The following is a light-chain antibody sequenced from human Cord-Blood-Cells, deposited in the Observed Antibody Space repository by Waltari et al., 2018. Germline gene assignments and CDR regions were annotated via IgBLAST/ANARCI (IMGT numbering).Light chain of an antibody. J-gene: IGKJ1*01. CDR3: QQSYSTPHVT. V-gene: IGKV1-39*01. CDR2: AAS. Sequence: DIQMTQSPSSLSASVGDIVTITCRASQSISSYLNWSQQKPGKSPKLLIYAASSLQSGVPSRFSGSGSGTDFTLTISSLQPEDFATYYCQQSYSTPHVTFGQGTKVEIK. CDR1: QSISSY.